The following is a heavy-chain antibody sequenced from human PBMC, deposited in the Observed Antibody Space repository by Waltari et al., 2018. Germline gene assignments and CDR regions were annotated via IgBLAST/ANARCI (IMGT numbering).Heavy chain of an antibody. V-gene: IGHV1-46*03. CDR2: INPSGGST. J-gene: IGHJ5*02. CDR1: GYTFTSYY. Sequence: QVQLVQSGAEVKKPGASVKVSCKASGYTFTSYYMHWVRQAPGQGLEWMGRINPSGGSTSYAQKFQGRVTMTRDTSTSTVYMELSSLRSEDTAVYYCARDRAYYYGSGKFDPWGQGTLVTVSS. D-gene: IGHD3-10*01. CDR3: ARDRAYYYGSGKFDP.